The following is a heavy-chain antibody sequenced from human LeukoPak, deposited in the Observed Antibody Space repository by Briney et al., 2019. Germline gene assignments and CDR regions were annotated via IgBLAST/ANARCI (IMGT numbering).Heavy chain of an antibody. CDR3: ARELGGLLWFGELFYDAFDI. CDR2: IYYSGST. CDR1: GGSISSSSYY. Sequence: SETLSLTCTVSGGSISSSSYYWGWIRQPPGKGLEWIGSIYYSGSTYYNPSLKSRVTISVDTSKNQFSLKPSSVTAADTAVYYCARELGGLLWFGELFYDAFDIWGQGTMVTVSS. D-gene: IGHD3-10*01. J-gene: IGHJ3*02. V-gene: IGHV4-39*07.